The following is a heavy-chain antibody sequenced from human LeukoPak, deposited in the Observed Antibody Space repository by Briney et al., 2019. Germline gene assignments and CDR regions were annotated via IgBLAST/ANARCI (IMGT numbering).Heavy chain of an antibody. CDR3: VKDSPPRYSGSPPAY. D-gene: IGHD1-26*01. Sequence: GGSLRLSCAASGFTFSSYWMSWVRQAPGKGLEWVANINKDGGEKYYVNSVKGRFTISRDNAKNSLYLQMNSLRADDTAVYYCVKDSPPRYSGSPPAYWGQGTLVTVSS. J-gene: IGHJ4*02. CDR1: GFTFSSYW. CDR2: INKDGGEK. V-gene: IGHV3-7*03.